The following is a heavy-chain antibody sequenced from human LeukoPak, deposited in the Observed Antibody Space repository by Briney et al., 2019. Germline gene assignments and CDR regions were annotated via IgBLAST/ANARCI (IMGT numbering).Heavy chain of an antibody. D-gene: IGHD1/OR15-1a*01. J-gene: IGHJ4*01. V-gene: IGHV3-7*01. CDR1: GFTFSGYW. CDR2: IRQDGSEK. CDR3: ARDGTAPGLYFDL. Sequence: GGSLRLSCAASGFTFSGYWMSWVRLAPGKGFEWVASIRQDGSEKSYVDSVKGRFTISRDNNWSSVYLQMNSLRAEDTAVYYCARDGTAPGLYFDLWGQGTLVTVSS.